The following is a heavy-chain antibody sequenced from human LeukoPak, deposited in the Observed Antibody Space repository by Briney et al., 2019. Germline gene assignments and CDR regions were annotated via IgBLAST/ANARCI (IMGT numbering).Heavy chain of an antibody. D-gene: IGHD3-3*01. J-gene: IGHJ6*02. CDR2: IIPIFGTA. Sequence: ASVKVSCKASGYTFTSYYMHWVRQAPGQGLEWMGGIIPIFGTANYAQKFQGRVTITADESTSTAYMELSSLRSEDTAVYYCARAVYGVVIIPTTPSYYYYGMDVWGQGTTVTVSS. CDR3: ARAVYGVVIIPTTPSYYYYGMDV. V-gene: IGHV1-69*13. CDR1: GYTFTSYY.